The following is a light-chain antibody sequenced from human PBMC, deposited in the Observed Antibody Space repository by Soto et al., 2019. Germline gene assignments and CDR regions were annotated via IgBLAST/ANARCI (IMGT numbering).Light chain of an antibody. V-gene: IGKV3-11*01. CDR1: QSVSNF. J-gene: IGKJ4*01. CDR3: QHRSQWPLT. CDR2: DAS. Sequence: EIVLTQSPATLSLSPGERATLSYRASQSVSNFLAWYQRRPGQAPRLLIYDASNRATGIPGRFSGSGSGTDFTLTISSLEPEDFGVYYCQHRSQWPLTFGGGTNVEIK.